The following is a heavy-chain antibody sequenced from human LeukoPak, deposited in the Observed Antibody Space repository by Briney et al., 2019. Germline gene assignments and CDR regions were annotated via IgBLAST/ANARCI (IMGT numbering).Heavy chain of an antibody. V-gene: IGHV4-34*09. D-gene: IGHD3-10*01. J-gene: IGHJ4*02. CDR1: GRSFSGYY. Sequence: SETLSLTCAVYGRSFSGYYWSWIRQTPGKGLEWIGYIYYSGSTYYNPSLKSRVTISVDTSKNQFSLKLSSVTAADTAVYYCAGAEINYYGSGGDFDYWGQGTLVTVSS. CDR3: AGAEINYYGSGGDFDY. CDR2: IYYSGST.